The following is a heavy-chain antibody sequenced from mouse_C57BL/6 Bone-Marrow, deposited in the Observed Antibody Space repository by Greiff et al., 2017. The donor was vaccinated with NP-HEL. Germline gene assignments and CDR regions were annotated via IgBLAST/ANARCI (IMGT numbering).Heavy chain of an antibody. CDR1: GYAFSSYW. J-gene: IGHJ1*03. V-gene: IGHV1-80*01. D-gene: IGHD1-1*01. Sequence: QVQLQQSGAELVKPGASVKISCKASGYAFSSYWMNWVKERPGKGLEWIGQIYPGDGDTKYNGKFKGKATLTADKSSSTAYMQVSSLTSEDSAVYFCARGDYGSNWYFDVWGTGTTVTVSS. CDR2: IYPGDGDT. CDR3: ARGDYGSNWYFDV.